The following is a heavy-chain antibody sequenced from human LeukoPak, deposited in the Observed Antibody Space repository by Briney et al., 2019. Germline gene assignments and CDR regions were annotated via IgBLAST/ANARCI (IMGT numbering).Heavy chain of an antibody. J-gene: IGHJ4*02. CDR2: IYYSGST. CDR1: GGSISSYY. Sequence: PSETLSLTCTVSGGSISSYYWSWIRQPPGKGLEWIGYIYYSGSTNYNPSLKSRVTISVDTSKNQFSLKLSSVTAADTAVYYCARRIPMVRGVIWDYWGQGTLVTVSS. D-gene: IGHD3-10*01. CDR3: ARRIPMVRGVIWDY. V-gene: IGHV4-59*01.